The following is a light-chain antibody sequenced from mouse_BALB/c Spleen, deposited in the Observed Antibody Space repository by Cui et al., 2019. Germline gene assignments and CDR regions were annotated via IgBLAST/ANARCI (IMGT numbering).Light chain of an antibody. CDR1: QNIKVW. V-gene: IGKV10-94*01. CDR3: QQGQSYPRT. Sequence: DIQMKQSPSSLSASLGDTITITCHARQNIKVWLSWYQQKPGNIPKLLIYKASNLHTGVPSRFSGSGSGTGFTLTISSLQPEDIATYYCQQGQSYPRTFGGGTKLEIK. J-gene: IGKJ1*01. CDR2: KAS.